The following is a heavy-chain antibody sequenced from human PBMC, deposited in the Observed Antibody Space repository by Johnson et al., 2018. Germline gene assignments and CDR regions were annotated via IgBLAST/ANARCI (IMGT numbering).Heavy chain of an antibody. J-gene: IGHJ4*02. CDR1: GFTFSSYG. Sequence: QVQLVESGGGVVQXGRSLRLSCAASGFTFSSYGMHWVRQAPGKGLEGVAVISSDGSNKYYADSVKGRFTLSRDNSKNTLYLQMNSLRAEDTAGYYCAKDQDTAMVTPAPGGWGQGTLVTVSS. D-gene: IGHD5-18*01. V-gene: IGHV3-30*18. CDR3: AKDQDTAMVTPAPGG. CDR2: ISSDGSNK.